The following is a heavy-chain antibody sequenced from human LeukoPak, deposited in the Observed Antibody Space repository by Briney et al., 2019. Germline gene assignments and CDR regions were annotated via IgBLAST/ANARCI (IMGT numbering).Heavy chain of an antibody. J-gene: IGHJ4*02. CDR1: GGTFSSYA. CDR2: IIPIFGTA. CDR3: ASPGASKSQYYFDY. D-gene: IGHD4/OR15-4a*01. V-gene: IGHV1-69*05. Sequence: ASVKVSCKASGGTFSSYAISWVRQAPGQGLEWMGGIIPIFGTANYAQKFQGRVTITTDESTSTAYMELSSLRSEDTAVYYCASPGASKSQYYFDYWGQGTLVTVSS.